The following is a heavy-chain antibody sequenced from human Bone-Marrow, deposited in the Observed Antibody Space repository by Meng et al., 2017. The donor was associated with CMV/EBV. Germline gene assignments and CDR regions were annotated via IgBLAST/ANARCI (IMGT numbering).Heavy chain of an antibody. CDR3: ARERVVPAAKGFAYYYYGMDV. J-gene: IGHJ6*02. D-gene: IGHD2-2*01. V-gene: IGHV3-53*01. CDR1: GFTVSSNY. CDR2: IYSGDST. Sequence: GESLKISCAASGFTVSSNYMSWVRQAPGKGLEWVSVIYSGDSTYYADSVKGRFTISRDNSKNTLYLQMNSLRAEDTAVYYCARERVVPAAKGFAYYYYGMDVWGQGPTVTVSS.